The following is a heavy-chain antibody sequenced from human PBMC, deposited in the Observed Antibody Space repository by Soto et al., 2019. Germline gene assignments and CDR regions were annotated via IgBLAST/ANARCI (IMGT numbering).Heavy chain of an antibody. Sequence: ASVKVSCKASGYIFTDYYMHWVRQAPGQELGWMGRINPNSGGTNYAQKFQGRVTMTRDTSISTAYMELRSLRSDDTAVYYCAKVGYCSIVNPPCRNWFDFWGQGTLVTVSS. CDR3: AKVGYCSIVNPPCRNWFDF. J-gene: IGHJ5*01. CDR1: GYIFTDYY. D-gene: IGHD2-2*01. V-gene: IGHV1-2*06. CDR2: INPNSGGT.